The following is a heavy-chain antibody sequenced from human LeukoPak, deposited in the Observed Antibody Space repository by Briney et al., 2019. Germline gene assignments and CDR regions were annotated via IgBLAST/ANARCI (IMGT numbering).Heavy chain of an antibody. J-gene: IGHJ3*02. CDR2: ISAYNGNT. D-gene: IGHD1-26*01. CDR1: GYTFTSYG. CDR3: AATSSWERSNAFDI. V-gene: IGHV1-18*01. Sequence: GASVKVSCKASGYTFTSYGISWVRQAPGQGLEWMGWISAYNGNTNYAQKLQGRVTMTTDTSTSTAYMELSSLRSEDTAVYYCAATSSWERSNAFDIWGQGTMVTVSS.